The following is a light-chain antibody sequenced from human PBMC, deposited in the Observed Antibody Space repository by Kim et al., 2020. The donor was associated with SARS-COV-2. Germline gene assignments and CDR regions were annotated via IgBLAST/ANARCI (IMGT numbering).Light chain of an antibody. CDR1: QSVNND. CDR2: GAS. V-gene: IGKV3-15*01. Sequence: VSPGKRATVSCRASQSVNNDLAWYQQKPGQAPRLLIYGASSRATGIPARFSGSGSGTEFTLTISSLQSEDSAVYYCQQHNSRPLTFGQGTRLEIK. CDR3: QQHNSRPLT. J-gene: IGKJ5*01.